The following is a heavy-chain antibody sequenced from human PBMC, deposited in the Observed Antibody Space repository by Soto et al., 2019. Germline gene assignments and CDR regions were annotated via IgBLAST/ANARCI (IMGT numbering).Heavy chain of an antibody. V-gene: IGHV4-31*03. D-gene: IGHD3-22*01. J-gene: IGHJ4*02. CDR2: IYYSGST. CDR3: ARDSLDSSGYYPLKY. Sequence: QVQLQESGPGLVKPSQTLSLTCTVSGGSISSGGYYWSWIRQHPGKGLEWIGYIYYSGSTYYNPSLKSRITISVDTSKNQFSLKLSSVTAADTAVYYCARDSLDSSGYYPLKYWGQGTLVTVSS. CDR1: GGSISSGGYY.